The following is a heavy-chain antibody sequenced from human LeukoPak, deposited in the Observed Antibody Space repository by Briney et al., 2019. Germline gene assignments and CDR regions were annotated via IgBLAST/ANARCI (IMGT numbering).Heavy chain of an antibody. J-gene: IGHJ4*02. CDR3: ARVDEDGFDY. V-gene: IGHV1-18*01. CDR2: ISTYNGNT. Sequence: EASVKVSCKTSGYTFTSYAMNWVRQAPGQGLEWMGWISTYNGNTNYAQKLQGRVTMTTDTSTSTAYMELRSLRSDDTAVYYCARVDEDGFDYWGQGTLVTVSS. CDR1: GYTFTSYA.